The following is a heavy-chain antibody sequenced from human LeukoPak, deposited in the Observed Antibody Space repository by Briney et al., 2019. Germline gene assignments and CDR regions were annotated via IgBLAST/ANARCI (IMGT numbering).Heavy chain of an antibody. D-gene: IGHD3-3*01. CDR2: ISGSGGST. CDR3: AKDQYDFWSGYSGPDAFDI. V-gene: IGHV3-23*01. J-gene: IGHJ3*02. CDR1: GFTFSSYA. Sequence: GSLRLSCAASGFTFSSYAMSWGRQAPGKGLEWVSAISGSGGSTYYADSVKGRFTISRDNSKNTLYLQMNSLRAEDTAVYYCAKDQYDFWSGYSGPDAFDIWGQGTMVTVSS.